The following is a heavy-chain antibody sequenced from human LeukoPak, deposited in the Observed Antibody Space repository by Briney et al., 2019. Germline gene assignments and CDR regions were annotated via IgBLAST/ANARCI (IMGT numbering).Heavy chain of an antibody. Sequence: QPGRSLRLSCAASGFTFSSYGMHWVRQAPGKGLEWVTFIRYDGSNKYYADSVKGRFTISRDNSKNTLYLQMNSLRAEDTAVYYCASEPYDSSGYLSFFKSYMDVWGKGTTVTVSS. V-gene: IGHV3-33*08. D-gene: IGHD3-22*01. CDR1: GFTFSSYG. CDR2: IRYDGSNK. J-gene: IGHJ6*03. CDR3: ASEPYDSSGYLSFFKSYMDV.